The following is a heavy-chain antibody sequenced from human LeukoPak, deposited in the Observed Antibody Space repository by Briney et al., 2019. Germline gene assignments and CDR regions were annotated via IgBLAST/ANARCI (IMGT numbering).Heavy chain of an antibody. V-gene: IGHV1-2*02. CDR2: INPNSGGT. D-gene: IGHD6-13*01. CDR3: ARVLSIAAAGNLLNY. Sequence: ASVKVSCKASGYTFTGYYMHWVPQAPGQGLEWMGWINPNSGGTNYAQKFQGRVTMTRDTSISTAYMELSRLRSDDTAVYYCARVLSIAAAGNLLNYWGQGTLVTVSS. J-gene: IGHJ4*02. CDR1: GYTFTGYY.